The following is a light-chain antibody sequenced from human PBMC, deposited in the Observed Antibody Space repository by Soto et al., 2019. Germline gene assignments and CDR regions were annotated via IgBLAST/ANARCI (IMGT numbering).Light chain of an antibody. CDR3: QQYDNWPPWT. Sequence: EVVMTQSAAILSVSPGERATLSYRASQSISSNLAWYQQKPGQAPRLLIYGASTRASGISARFSGSGSGTDFTLTISSLQSEDFAVYYCQQYDNWPPWTFGQGTKVEIK. CDR2: GAS. V-gene: IGKV3-15*01. J-gene: IGKJ1*01. CDR1: QSISSN.